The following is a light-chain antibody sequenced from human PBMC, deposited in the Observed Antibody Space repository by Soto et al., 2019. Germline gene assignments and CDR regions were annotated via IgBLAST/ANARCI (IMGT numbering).Light chain of an antibody. CDR2: NPS. V-gene: IGKV3-15*01. CDR1: QSVGAN. Sequence: EIVMTQSPATLSVSPGEGATLSCRASQSVGANLAWYLQKPGQAPKLLLYNPSTRATGVPARFSGSGSGTDFTLTISSRQSDDFASYYRQQYDDWPLTFGGGTRVEVK. CDR3: QQYDDWPLT. J-gene: IGKJ4*01.